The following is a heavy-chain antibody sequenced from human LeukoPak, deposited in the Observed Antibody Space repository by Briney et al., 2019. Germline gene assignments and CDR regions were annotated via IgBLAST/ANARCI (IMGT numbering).Heavy chain of an antibody. CDR1: GFTFSSYW. D-gene: IGHD3-10*01. CDR2: IKQDGSEK. Sequence: GGSLRLSCAASGFTFSSYWMSWVRQAPGKGLEGVANIKQDGSEKYYVDSVKGRFTISRDNAKNSLYLQMNSLRAEDTAVYYCARAAKGLLWFGELTDAFDIWGQGTMVTVSS. CDR3: ARAAKGLLWFGELTDAFDI. J-gene: IGHJ3*02. V-gene: IGHV3-7*01.